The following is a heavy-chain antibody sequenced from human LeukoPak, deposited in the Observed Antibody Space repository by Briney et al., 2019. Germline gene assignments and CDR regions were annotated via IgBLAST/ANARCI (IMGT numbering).Heavy chain of an antibody. CDR3: AREDCSTTRCYASYY. CDR1: GGTFSSYA. V-gene: IGHV1-69*04. J-gene: IGHJ4*02. CDR2: TIPILGIA. D-gene: IGHD2-2*01. Sequence: GSSVKVSCKASGGTFSSYAISWVRQAPGQGLEWMGRTIPILGIANYAQKFQGRVTIIADKSTSTAYMELSSLRSEDTAVYYCAREDCSTTRCYASYYWGQGTLVTVSS.